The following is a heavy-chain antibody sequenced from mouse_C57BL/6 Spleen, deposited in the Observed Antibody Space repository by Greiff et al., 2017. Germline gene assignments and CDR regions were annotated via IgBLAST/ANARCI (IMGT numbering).Heavy chain of an antibody. Sequence: DVKLVESGGDLVKPGGSLKLSCAASGFTFSSYGMSWVRQTPDKRLEWVATISSGGSYTYYPDSVKGRFTISRDNAKNTLYLQMSSLKSEDTAMYYCARKGYYGSSYDYYAMDYWGQGTSVTVSS. CDR1: GFTFSSYG. CDR2: ISSGGSYT. J-gene: IGHJ4*01. V-gene: IGHV5-6*02. CDR3: ARKGYYGSSYDYYAMDY. D-gene: IGHD1-1*01.